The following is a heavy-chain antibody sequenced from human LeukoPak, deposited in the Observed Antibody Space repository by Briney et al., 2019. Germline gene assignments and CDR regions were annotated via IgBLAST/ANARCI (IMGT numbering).Heavy chain of an antibody. CDR1: GYTLTSYD. D-gene: IGHD6-13*01. CDR3: ARQKVYGITARGPAISYYYYYMDV. V-gene: IGHV1-8*03. J-gene: IGHJ6*03. Sequence: ASVKVSCKASGYTLTSYDINWVRQATGQGLEWMGWMNPNSGNTGYAQKFQGRVTITRNTSISTAYMELSSLRSEDTAVYYCARQKVYGITARGPAISYYYYYMDVWGKGTTVTISS. CDR2: MNPNSGNT.